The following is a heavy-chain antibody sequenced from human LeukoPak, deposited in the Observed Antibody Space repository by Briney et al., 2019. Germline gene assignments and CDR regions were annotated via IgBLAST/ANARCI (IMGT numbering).Heavy chain of an antibody. CDR2: IKPDGSEA. CDR1: GFTFSTYW. Sequence: GGSLRLSCAASGFTFSTYWMTWVRQAPGKWLEWVANIKPDGSEAYYVDPVKGRFTISRDNAKSFLYLQMNSLRGEDTAVYHCGGFGYEAAVDLWGQGTLVTVSS. D-gene: IGHD6-13*01. CDR3: GGFGYEAAVDL. J-gene: IGHJ4*02. V-gene: IGHV3-7*01.